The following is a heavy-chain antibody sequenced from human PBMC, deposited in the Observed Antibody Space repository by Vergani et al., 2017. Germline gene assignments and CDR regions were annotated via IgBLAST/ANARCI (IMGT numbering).Heavy chain of an antibody. Sequence: QVQLVQSGAEVKKPGSSVKVSCKASGGTFTSYDINWVRQATGQGLEWMGWMNPNSGNPGYAQKVQGRVTMTRNTSIRTAYMELSSLRSEDTAVYYCARGEPYDFWPGPIGDWFDPWGQGTLVTVSS. CDR3: ARGEPYDFWPGPIGDWFDP. V-gene: IGHV1-8*02. CDR2: MNPNSGNP. J-gene: IGHJ5*02. D-gene: IGHD3/OR15-3a*01. CDR1: GGTFTSYD.